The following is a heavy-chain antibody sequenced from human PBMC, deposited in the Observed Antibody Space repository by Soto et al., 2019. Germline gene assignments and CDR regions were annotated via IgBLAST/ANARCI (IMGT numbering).Heavy chain of an antibody. Sequence: QVQLQQWGAGLLKPSETLSLTCAVYGGYLSGYYWSWIRQPPGKGLEWIGEINHSGSTNYNPSLKSRVTISVDTSKNQFSLKLSSVTAADTAVYYCARCILGFDYWGQGTLVTVSS. J-gene: IGHJ4*02. D-gene: IGHD3-9*01. CDR1: GGYLSGYY. V-gene: IGHV4-34*01. CDR3: ARCILGFDY. CDR2: INHSGST.